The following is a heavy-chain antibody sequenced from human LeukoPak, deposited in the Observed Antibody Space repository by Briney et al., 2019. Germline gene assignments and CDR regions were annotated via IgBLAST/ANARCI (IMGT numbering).Heavy chain of an antibody. V-gene: IGHV1-69*01. CDR2: IIPIFGTA. Sequence: SVKVSCKASGGTFSSYAISWVRQAPGQGLEWMGGIIPIFGTANYAQKFQGRVTITADESTSTAYMELSSLRSEDTAVYYCARDAQVRNYGDLNYWGQGTLVTVSS. J-gene: IGHJ4*02. CDR3: ARDAQVRNYGDLNY. CDR1: GGTFSSYA. D-gene: IGHD4-17*01.